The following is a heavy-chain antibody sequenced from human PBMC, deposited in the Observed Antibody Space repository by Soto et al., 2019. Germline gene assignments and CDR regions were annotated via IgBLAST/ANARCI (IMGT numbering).Heavy chain of an antibody. CDR1: GGSISSYY. D-gene: IGHD2-15*01. J-gene: IGHJ6*02. Sequence: PSETLSLTCTVSGGSISSYYWSWIRQPPGKGLEWIGYIYYSGSTNYNPSLKSRVTISVDTSKNQFSLKLSSVTAADTAVYYCARHKGCSGGSCGLRGAYYYYYGMDVWGQGTTVTVSS. CDR3: ARHKGCSGGSCGLRGAYYYYYGMDV. V-gene: IGHV4-59*01. CDR2: IYYSGST.